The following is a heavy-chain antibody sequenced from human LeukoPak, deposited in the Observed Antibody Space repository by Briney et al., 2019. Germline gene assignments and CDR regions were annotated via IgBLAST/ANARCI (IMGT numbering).Heavy chain of an antibody. J-gene: IGHJ4*02. V-gene: IGHV3-23*01. CDR1: GFTFSSSA. CDR3: AKGSYYDSSGSFYFDY. CDR2: ISGSGDNT. D-gene: IGHD3-22*01. Sequence: PGGSLRLSCAASGFTFSSSAMSWVRQAPGKELEWVSGISGSGDNTYYADSVKGRFTISRDNSKNTLYVQVNSLGTEDTAAYYCAKGSYYDSSGSFYFDYWGQGTLVTVS.